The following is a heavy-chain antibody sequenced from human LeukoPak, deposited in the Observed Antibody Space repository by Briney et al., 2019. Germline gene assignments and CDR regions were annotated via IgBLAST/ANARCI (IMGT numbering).Heavy chain of an antibody. J-gene: IGHJ4*02. CDR3: ARRRVVVIPFDY. D-gene: IGHD3-22*01. Sequence: SETLSLTCAVYGGSFSGYYWSWIRQPPGKGLEWIGEINHSGSTNYNPSLKSRVTISVDTSKNQFSLKLSSVTAADTPGYYCARRRVVVIPFDYWGQGTLVTVSS. V-gene: IGHV4-34*01. CDR1: GGSFSGYY. CDR2: INHSGST.